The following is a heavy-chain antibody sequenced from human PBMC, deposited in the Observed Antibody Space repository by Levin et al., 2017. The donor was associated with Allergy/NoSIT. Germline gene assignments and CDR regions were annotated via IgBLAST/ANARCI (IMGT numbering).Heavy chain of an antibody. Sequence: GESLKISCSASGFTFSSYAMHWVRQAPGKGLEYVSAISSNGGSTYYADSVKGRFTISRDNSKNTLYLQMSSLRAEDTAVYYCVKVGSIAAAPRYYFDYWGQGTLVTVSS. D-gene: IGHD6-13*01. CDR1: GFTFSSYA. CDR2: ISSNGGST. V-gene: IGHV3-64D*06. J-gene: IGHJ4*02. CDR3: VKVGSIAAAPRYYFDY.